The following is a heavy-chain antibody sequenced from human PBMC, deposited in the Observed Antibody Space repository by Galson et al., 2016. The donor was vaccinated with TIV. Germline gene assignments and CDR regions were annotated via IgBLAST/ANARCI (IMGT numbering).Heavy chain of an antibody. Sequence: SVKVSCKVSGYRLSKLSMYWVRQAPGQGLEWMGVINPIFGTANYAQTFQGRLTITADESTSSAYMELSSLRSEDTAVYYCAADRNTALDTYSYYYGMDVWGKGTTVTVSS. CDR1: GYRLSKLS. J-gene: IGHJ6*04. V-gene: IGHV1-69*13. CDR3: AADRNTALDTYSYYYGMDV. D-gene: IGHD5-18*01. CDR2: INPIFGTA.